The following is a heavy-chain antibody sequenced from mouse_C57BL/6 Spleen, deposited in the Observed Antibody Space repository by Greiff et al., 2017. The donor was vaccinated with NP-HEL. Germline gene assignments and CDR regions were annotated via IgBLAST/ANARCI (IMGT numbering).Heavy chain of an antibody. CDR1: GYTFTDYY. CDR3: ARGELWRAMDY. Sequence: VQLQQSGPELVKPGASVKISCKASGYTFTDYYMNWVKQSHGKSLEWIGDINPNNGGTSYNQKFKGKATLTVDKSSSTAYMELRSLTSEDSAVYYCARGELWRAMDYWGQGTSVTVSS. D-gene: IGHD1-1*02. V-gene: IGHV1-26*01. CDR2: INPNNGGT. J-gene: IGHJ4*01.